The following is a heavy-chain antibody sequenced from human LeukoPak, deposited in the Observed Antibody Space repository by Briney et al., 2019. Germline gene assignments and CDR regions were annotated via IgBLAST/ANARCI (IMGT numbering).Heavy chain of an antibody. CDR3: AREEYSSSSSTPGGWLSYYYYYMDV. CDR1: GGSIHSYY. Sequence: SETLSLTCTISGGSIHSYYWSWIRQPAGKGLEWIGYIYYSGSTNYNPSLKSRVTISVDTSKNQFSLKLSSVTAADTAVYYCAREEYSSSSSTPGGWLSYYYYYMDVWGKGTTVTVSS. D-gene: IGHD6-6*01. CDR2: IYYSGST. V-gene: IGHV4-59*12. J-gene: IGHJ6*03.